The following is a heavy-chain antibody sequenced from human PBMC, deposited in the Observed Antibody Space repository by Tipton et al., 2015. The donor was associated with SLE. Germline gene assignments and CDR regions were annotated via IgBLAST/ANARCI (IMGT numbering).Heavy chain of an antibody. D-gene: IGHD5-12*01. CDR3: ARGGHKANFYYMDV. Sequence: LRLSCTVSGGSISSGSYSRIWIRQPAGKELEWIGRIYTSGSTNYNPSLKSRVTISVDTSKNQFSLKLSSVTAADTAVYYCARGGHKANFYYMDVWGKGTTVTVSS. V-gene: IGHV4-61*02. CDR2: IYTSGST. CDR1: GGSISSGSYS. J-gene: IGHJ6*03.